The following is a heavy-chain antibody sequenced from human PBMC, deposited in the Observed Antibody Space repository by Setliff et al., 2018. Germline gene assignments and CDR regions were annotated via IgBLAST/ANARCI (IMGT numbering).Heavy chain of an antibody. J-gene: IGHJ4*02. CDR3: AAGTYSSGY. V-gene: IGHV3-15*01. CDR2: IKSKPDGGTT. D-gene: IGHD3-10*01. Sequence: PGGSLRLSCAASGFSFSNTWMNWVRQAPGKGLEWVGRIKSKPDGGTTDYAAPVKGRFAISRDDSKSIAYLQMSRLQTEDTAVYFCAAGTYSSGYWGQGALVTVSS. CDR1: GFSFSNTW.